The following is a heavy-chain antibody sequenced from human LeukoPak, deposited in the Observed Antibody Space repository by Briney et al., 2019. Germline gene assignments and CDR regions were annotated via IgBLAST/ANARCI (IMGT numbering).Heavy chain of an antibody. Sequence: ASVTVSYKASGYTFPNYDINWVRQPPGPGLEWMGWMNPNSGNTGYPQKFQGRVTMTRIIAISTAYMELSSRRSEDTAVYYCARADQDFWSGYYSNWFDPWGQGTLVTVSS. V-gene: IGHV1-8*01. CDR3: ARADQDFWSGYYSNWFDP. D-gene: IGHD3-3*01. CDR2: MNPNSGNT. CDR1: GYTFPNYD. J-gene: IGHJ5*02.